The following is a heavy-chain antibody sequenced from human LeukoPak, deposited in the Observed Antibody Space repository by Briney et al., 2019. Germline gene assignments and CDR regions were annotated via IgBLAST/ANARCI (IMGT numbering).Heavy chain of an antibody. Sequence: GGSLRLSCAASGFTVSNNYMSWVRQAPGKGLEWVSAIYSGGATRYAESVKGRFTISRDNAKNSVYLQMNSLRAEDTAVYYCASFPWELRPTWGQGTLVTVSS. CDR3: ASFPWELRPT. D-gene: IGHD1-26*01. J-gene: IGHJ4*02. V-gene: IGHV3-53*01. CDR1: GFTVSNNY. CDR2: IYSGGAT.